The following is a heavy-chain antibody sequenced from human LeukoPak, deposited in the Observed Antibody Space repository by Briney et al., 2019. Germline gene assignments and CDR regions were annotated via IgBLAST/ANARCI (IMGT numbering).Heavy chain of an antibody. Sequence: SETLSLTCTVSGGSISSYYWSWIREPAGKGLVWSGRIYTSGSTNYNPSLKSRVTMSVDTSKTQFSLKLSSVTAADTAVYYCARAPRPDYGDYFDYWGQGTLVTVSS. V-gene: IGHV4-4*07. CDR1: GGSISSYY. CDR2: IYTSGST. CDR3: ARAPRPDYGDYFDY. D-gene: IGHD4-17*01. J-gene: IGHJ4*02.